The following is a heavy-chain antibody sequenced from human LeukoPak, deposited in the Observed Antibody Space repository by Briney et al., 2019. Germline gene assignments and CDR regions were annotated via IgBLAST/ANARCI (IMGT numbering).Heavy chain of an antibody. V-gene: IGHV3-23*01. J-gene: IGHJ4*02. CDR2: ISGSGGST. CDR1: GFTFSSYA. D-gene: IGHD5-18*01. Sequence: GGSLRLSCAASGFTFSSYAMTWVRQAPGKGLEWVSGISGSGGSTYYADSVKGRFTISRDNSKNTVYLQMNSLSAGDTAVYYCAKARAGGYNYGPFDYWGQGTLVTVSS. CDR3: AKARAGGYNYGPFDY.